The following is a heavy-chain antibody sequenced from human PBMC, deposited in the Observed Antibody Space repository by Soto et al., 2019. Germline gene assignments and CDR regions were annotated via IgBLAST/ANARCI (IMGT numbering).Heavy chain of an antibody. CDR1: GFPFSSYW. CDR3: XXXXXXXXHAFDI. V-gene: IGHV3-74*01. CDR2: INTDGITT. Sequence: EVQLVESGGGLVQPGGSLRLSCAASGFPFSSYWMHWVRQAPGKGLVGVSRINTDGITTSYADSVKGRFTISRDNAKXXXXXXXXXXXXXXXXXXXXXXXXXXXXHAFDIWGQGTMVTVSS. J-gene: IGHJ3*02.